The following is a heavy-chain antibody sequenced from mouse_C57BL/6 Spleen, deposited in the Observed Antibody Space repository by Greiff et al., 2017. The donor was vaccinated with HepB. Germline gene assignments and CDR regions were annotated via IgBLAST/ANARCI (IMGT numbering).Heavy chain of an antibody. V-gene: IGHV3-6*01. CDR3: ARDLLGYYGSSYVDYAMDY. J-gene: IGHJ4*01. Sequence: EVQLQQSGPGLVKPSQSLSLTCSVTGYSITSGYYWNWIRQFPGNKLEWMGYISYDGSNNYNPSLKNRISITRDTSKNQFFLKLNSVTTEDTATYYCARDLLGYYGSSYVDYAMDYWGQGTSVTVSS. CDR1: GYSITSGYY. CDR2: ISYDGSN. D-gene: IGHD1-1*01.